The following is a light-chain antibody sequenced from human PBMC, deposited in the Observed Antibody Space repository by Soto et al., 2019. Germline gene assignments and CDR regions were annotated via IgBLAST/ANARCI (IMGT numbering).Light chain of an antibody. J-gene: IGKJ1*01. CDR3: QQYGTSPRT. CDR2: GVS. V-gene: IGKV3-20*01. CDR1: QSVRYNY. Sequence: EIVLTQSPATLSLSPGERATLSCRASQSVRYNYLAWYQQKPGQAPRLLIYGVSTRATGIPDRFSGSGSGTDFTLTISRLDPEDFAVYYCQQYGTSPRTFGQGTKV.